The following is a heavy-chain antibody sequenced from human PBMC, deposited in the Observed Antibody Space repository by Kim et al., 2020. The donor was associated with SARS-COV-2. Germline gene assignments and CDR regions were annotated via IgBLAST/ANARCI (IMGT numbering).Heavy chain of an antibody. CDR3: ARAAGRTAAGTIDY. Sequence: SETLSLTCAVSGGSISSSNWWSWVRQPPGKGLEWIGEIYHSGSTNYNPSLKSRVTISVDKSKNQFSLKLSSVTAADTAVYYCARAAGRTAAGTIDYWGQGTLVTVSS. V-gene: IGHV4-4*02. D-gene: IGHD6-13*01. CDR1: GGSISSSNW. J-gene: IGHJ4*02. CDR2: IYHSGST.